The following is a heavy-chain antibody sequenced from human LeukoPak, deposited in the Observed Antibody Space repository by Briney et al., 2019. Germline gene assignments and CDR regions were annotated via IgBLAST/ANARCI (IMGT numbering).Heavy chain of an antibody. CDR2: INPSGGST. J-gene: IGHJ4*02. V-gene: IGHV1-46*01. CDR3: ARDRSSGWSPFDY. CDR1: GYTFTSYY. Sequence: GASVEVSCKASGYTFTSYYMHWVRQAPGQGLEWMGIINPSGGSTSYAQKFQDRVTMTRDTSTSTVYMEMGSLRCEDTAVYYCARDRSSGWSPFDYWGQGTLVTVSS. D-gene: IGHD6-19*01.